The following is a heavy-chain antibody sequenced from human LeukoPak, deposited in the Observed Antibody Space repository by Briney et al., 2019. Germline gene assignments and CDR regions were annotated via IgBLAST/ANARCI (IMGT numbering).Heavy chain of an antibody. CDR1: GYTFTSYG. J-gene: IGHJ4*02. CDR2: ISAYNGNT. D-gene: IGHD6-13*01. V-gene: IGHV1-18*01. Sequence: ASVKVSCKASGYTFTSYGISWVRQAPGQGLEWMGWISAYNGNTNYAQKLQGRVTMTTDTSTSAAYMELRSLRSDDTAVYYCARVPGYSSSWYLDYWGQGTLVTVSS. CDR3: ARVPGYSSSWYLDY.